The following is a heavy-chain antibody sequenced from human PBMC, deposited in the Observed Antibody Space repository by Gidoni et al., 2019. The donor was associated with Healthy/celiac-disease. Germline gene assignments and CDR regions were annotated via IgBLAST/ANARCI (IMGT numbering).Heavy chain of an antibody. CDR3: AREGYYGSGIMIEGYYYYGMDV. CDR1: GFTFSSYG. CDR2: IWYDGSNK. J-gene: IGHJ6*02. D-gene: IGHD3-10*01. V-gene: IGHV3-33*01. Sequence: QVQLVVSGGGVVQPGRSLSLSCAASGFTFSSYGMHWVRQAPGKGLEWVAVIWYDGSNKYYADYVKGRFTISRDNSKNTLYLQMNSLRAEDTAVYYCAREGYYGSGIMIEGYYYYGMDVWGQGTTVTVSS.